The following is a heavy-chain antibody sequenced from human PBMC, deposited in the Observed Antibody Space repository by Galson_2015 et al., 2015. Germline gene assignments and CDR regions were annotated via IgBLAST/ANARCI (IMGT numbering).Heavy chain of an antibody. CDR3: ARGIPQYYDYVWGSYRSYYFDY. J-gene: IGHJ4*02. CDR2: INHSGST. V-gene: IGHV4-4*02. D-gene: IGHD3-16*02. CDR1: GGSISSSNW. Sequence: SETLSLTCAVSGGSISSSNWWSWVRQPPGKGLEWIGEINHSGSTNYNPSLKSRVTISVDTSKNQFSLKLSSVTAADTAVYYCARGIPQYYDYVWGSYRSYYFDYWGQGTLVTVSS.